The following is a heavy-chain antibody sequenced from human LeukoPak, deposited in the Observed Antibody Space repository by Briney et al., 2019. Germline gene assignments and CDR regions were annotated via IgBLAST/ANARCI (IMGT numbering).Heavy chain of an antibody. V-gene: IGHV3-30*03. Sequence: GRSLRLSCAASGFTFSSYGMHWVRQAPGKGLEWVAVISYDGSNKYYADPVKGRFTISRDNSKNTLYLQMSGLRAEDTALYYCARGGAYDSHGVLDYWGQGALVTVSS. CDR2: ISYDGSNK. D-gene: IGHD5-12*01. J-gene: IGHJ4*02. CDR3: ARGGAYDSHGVLDY. CDR1: GFTFSSYG.